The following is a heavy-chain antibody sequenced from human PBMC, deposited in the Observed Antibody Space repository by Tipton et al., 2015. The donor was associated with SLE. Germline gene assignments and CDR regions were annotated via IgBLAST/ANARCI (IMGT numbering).Heavy chain of an antibody. CDR1: GGSISSLS. CDR2: IFYTGNT. Sequence: TLSLTCTVSGGSISSLSWSWIRQPPGKRLEWIGYIFYTGNTNYNPSLKSRVAMSVDMSKNQFSLKLTSVTAADTAVYYCASGNPVMPLWGQGTLVTVSS. D-gene: IGHD1-1*01. J-gene: IGHJ4*02. V-gene: IGHV4-59*01. CDR3: ASGNPVMPL.